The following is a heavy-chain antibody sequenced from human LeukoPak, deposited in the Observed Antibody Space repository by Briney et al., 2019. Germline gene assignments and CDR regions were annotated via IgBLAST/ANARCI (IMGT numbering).Heavy chain of an antibody. CDR2: ISYDGSNK. J-gene: IGHJ4*02. Sequence: GRSLRLSCAASGFTFSSYGMHWVRQAPGKGLEWVAVISYDGSNKYYADSVKGRFTISRDNAKNSLYLQMNSLRAEDTAVYYCAGAVDYWGQGTLVTVSS. CDR3: AGAVDY. CDR1: GFTFSSYG. V-gene: IGHV3-30*03.